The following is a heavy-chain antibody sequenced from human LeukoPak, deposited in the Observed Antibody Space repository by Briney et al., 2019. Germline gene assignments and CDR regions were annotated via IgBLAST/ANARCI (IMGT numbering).Heavy chain of an antibody. CDR1: GFTFSNYA. Sequence: GGSLRLSCAVSGFTFSNYAMSWVRQAPGKGLEWVSSISYSGSNTYYPDSVKGRFTISRDNSKNTLYLQMTSLRAEDTALYYCAKGPYDSGRLVDYWGQGTLLTVSS. CDR2: ISYSGSNT. CDR3: AKGPYDSGRLVDY. J-gene: IGHJ4*02. V-gene: IGHV3-23*01. D-gene: IGHD3-10*01.